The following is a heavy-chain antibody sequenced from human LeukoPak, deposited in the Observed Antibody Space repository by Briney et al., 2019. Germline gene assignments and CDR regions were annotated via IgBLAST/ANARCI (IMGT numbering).Heavy chain of an antibody. CDR1: GGSIGSTNYY. D-gene: IGHD4-17*01. J-gene: IGHJ4*02. Sequence: SETLSLTCTVSGGSIGSTNYYWGWIRQPPGKGLEWIGSIYYSGSTYYNPSLKSRVTISVDTSKNQFSLKLSSVTAADTAVYYCARDTRDDYADYWGQGTLVTVSS. CDR3: ARDTRDDYADY. V-gene: IGHV4-39*07. CDR2: IYYSGST.